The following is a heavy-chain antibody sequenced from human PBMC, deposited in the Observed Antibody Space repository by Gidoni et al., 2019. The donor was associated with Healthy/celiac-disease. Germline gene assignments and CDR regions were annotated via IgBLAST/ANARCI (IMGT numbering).Heavy chain of an antibody. Sequence: QVQLVQSGAEVKKPGASVKVSCQASGYTFTGYYMHWVRQAPGQGLEWMGWINPTSGGTNYAQKFQGRVTMTRDTSISTAYMELSRLRSDDTAVYYCARGKYYYDSSGYPEWFQHWGQGTLVTVSS. D-gene: IGHD3-22*01. J-gene: IGHJ1*01. CDR2: INPTSGGT. CDR3: ARGKYYYDSSGYPEWFQH. V-gene: IGHV1-2*02. CDR1: GYTFTGYY.